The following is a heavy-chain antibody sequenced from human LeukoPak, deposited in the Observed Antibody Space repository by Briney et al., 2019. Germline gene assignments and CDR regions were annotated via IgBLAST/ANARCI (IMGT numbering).Heavy chain of an antibody. J-gene: IGHJ4*02. Sequence: PGGSLRLSCAASGFTVSSNYMSWVRQVPGKGLEWVSVIYSGGSTYYADSVKGRFTISRDNSKNTLYLQMNRPRGEDTAVYYCARVPYSSGWYFDYWGQGTLVTVSS. D-gene: IGHD6-19*01. CDR3: ARVPYSSGWYFDY. CDR2: IYSGGST. CDR1: GFTVSSNY. V-gene: IGHV3-53*01.